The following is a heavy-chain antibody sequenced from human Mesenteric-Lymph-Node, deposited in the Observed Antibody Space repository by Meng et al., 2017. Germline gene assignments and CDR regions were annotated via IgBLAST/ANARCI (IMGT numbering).Heavy chain of an antibody. CDR1: GSTISSYW. CDR2: INSAGSNT. V-gene: IGHV3-74*01. CDR3: WNQNWFDP. Sequence: GESLKISCAASGSTISSYWMHWVRQAPGKGLEWVARINSAGSNTGYADSVKGRFTISRDNAKNTLYLEMNSLRAEDTAVYYCWNQNWFDPWGRGTLVTVSS. J-gene: IGHJ5*02. D-gene: IGHD1-1*01.